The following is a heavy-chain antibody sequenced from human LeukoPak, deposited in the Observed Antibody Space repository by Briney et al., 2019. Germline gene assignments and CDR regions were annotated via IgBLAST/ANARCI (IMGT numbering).Heavy chain of an antibody. J-gene: IGHJ4*02. D-gene: IGHD4-17*01. Sequence: PGGSLRLSCAASGFTFSSYGMTWVRQAPGKGLEWVSGISDSGGYTAYADSVKGRFTISRDNSKNTLYLQMNSLRAEDTAVYYCARAGNDYGDPDFDYWGQGTLVTVSS. V-gene: IGHV3-23*01. CDR2: ISDSGGYT. CDR3: ARAGNDYGDPDFDY. CDR1: GFTFSSYG.